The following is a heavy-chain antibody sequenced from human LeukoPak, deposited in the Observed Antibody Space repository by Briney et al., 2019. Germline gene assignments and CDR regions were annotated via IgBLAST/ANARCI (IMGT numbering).Heavy chain of an antibody. CDR2: IQYDGSNK. Sequence: PGGSLRLSCVAPGFIFSSYGMHWVRQAPGKGLEWVAYIQYDGSNKQYADSVKGRFTISRDSSKNTLYPQMNSLRAEDTAVYYCAKVGENSGWTPYEGNYYYYMDVWGKGTTVTISS. D-gene: IGHD6-19*01. CDR1: GFIFSSYG. V-gene: IGHV3-30*02. CDR3: AKVGENSGWTPYEGNYYYYMDV. J-gene: IGHJ6*03.